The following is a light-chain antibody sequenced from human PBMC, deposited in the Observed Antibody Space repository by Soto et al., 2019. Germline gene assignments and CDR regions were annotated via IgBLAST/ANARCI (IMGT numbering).Light chain of an antibody. Sequence: EIVSTQSPATLSLSPGERATLSCRASQSVSSYLAWYQQKPGQAPRLLIYDASNRATGIPARFSGSGSGTDFTLTISSLEPEDFAVYYCQHRRKTLTFGGGPKVDI. V-gene: IGKV3-11*01. CDR3: QHRRKTLT. CDR2: DAS. J-gene: IGKJ4*01. CDR1: QSVSSY.